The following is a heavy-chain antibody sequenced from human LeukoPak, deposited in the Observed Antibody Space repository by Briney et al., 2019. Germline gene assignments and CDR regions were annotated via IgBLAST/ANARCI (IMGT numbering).Heavy chain of an antibody. Sequence: PSETLSLTCTVSGGSISSSSYYWGWIRQPPGKGLEWIGSIYYSGSTYYNPSLKSRVTISVDTSKNQFSLKLSSVTAADTAVYYCARHYLDYDSSGYYLKYYYYGMDVWGQGTTVTVSS. J-gene: IGHJ6*02. V-gene: IGHV4-39*01. CDR1: GGSISSSSYY. D-gene: IGHD3-22*01. CDR3: ARHYLDYDSSGYYLKYYYYGMDV. CDR2: IYYSGST.